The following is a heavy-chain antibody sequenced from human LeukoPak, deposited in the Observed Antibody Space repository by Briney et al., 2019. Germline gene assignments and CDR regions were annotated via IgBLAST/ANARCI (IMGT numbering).Heavy chain of an antibody. J-gene: IGHJ6*03. CDR1: GYTFTGYY. D-gene: IGHD3-22*01. V-gene: IGHV1-46*01. CDR2: INPSGGST. Sequence: ASVKVSCKASGYTFTGYYMHWVRQAPGQGLEWMGIINPSGGSTSYAQKFQGRVTMTRDMSTSTVYMELSSLRSEDTAVYYCARGGETPHYYDSSGPMDVWGKGTTVTVSS. CDR3: ARGGETPHYYDSSGPMDV.